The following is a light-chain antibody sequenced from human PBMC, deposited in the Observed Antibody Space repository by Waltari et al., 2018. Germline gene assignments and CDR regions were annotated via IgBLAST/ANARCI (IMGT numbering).Light chain of an antibody. CDR3: QQRSNWPPLT. CDR1: QGVSSY. J-gene: IGKJ4*01. Sequence: SQGVSSYLAWYQQQPGQAPRLLTYDASNRATGIPARFSGSGSGSDFTFTISSLEPEDFAVYYCQQRSNWPPLTFGGGTKVEIK. V-gene: IGKV3-11*01. CDR2: DAS.